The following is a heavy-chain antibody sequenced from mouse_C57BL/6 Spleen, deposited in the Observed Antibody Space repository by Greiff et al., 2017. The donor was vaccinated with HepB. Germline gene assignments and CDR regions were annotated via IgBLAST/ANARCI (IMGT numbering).Heavy chain of an antibody. CDR1: GFSLTSYA. J-gene: IGHJ4*01. V-gene: IGHV2-9-1*01. CDR3: ARANALYGSSYGYAMDY. CDR2: IWTGGGT. Sequence: QVQLKESGPGLVAPSQSLSITCTVSGFSLTSYAISWVRQPPGKGLEWLGVIWTGGGTNYNSDLKSRLSISKDNSKSQVFLKMNSLQTDDTARYYCARANALYGSSYGYAMDYWGQGTSVTVSS. D-gene: IGHD1-1*01.